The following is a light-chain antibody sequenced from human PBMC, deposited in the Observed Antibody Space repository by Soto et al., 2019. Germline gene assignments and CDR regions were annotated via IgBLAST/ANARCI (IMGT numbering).Light chain of an antibody. V-gene: IGKV1-5*03. CDR1: QTISSW. Sequence: DVQMTQSPSTLSGSIGDRVTITCRASQTISSWLAWYQQKPGKAPKLLIYKASTLKSGVPSRFSGSGSGTEFTLTLSSLQPDDFATYYCQHYNSYSEAFGQGTKVAIK. J-gene: IGKJ1*01. CDR3: QHYNSYSEA. CDR2: KAS.